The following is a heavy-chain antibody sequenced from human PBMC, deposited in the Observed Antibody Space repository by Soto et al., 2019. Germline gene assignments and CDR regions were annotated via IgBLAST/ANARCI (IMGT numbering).Heavy chain of an antibody. CDR2: ISAYNGNT. D-gene: IGHD6-6*01. J-gene: IGHJ4*02. Sequence: ASVKVSCKASGYTFTSYGISWVRQAPGQGLEWMGWISAYNGNTNYAQKLQGRVTMTTDTSTSTAYTELRSLRSDDTAVYYCARDEQLVPGIDYWGQGTLVTVSS. V-gene: IGHV1-18*01. CDR3: ARDEQLVPGIDY. CDR1: GYTFTSYG.